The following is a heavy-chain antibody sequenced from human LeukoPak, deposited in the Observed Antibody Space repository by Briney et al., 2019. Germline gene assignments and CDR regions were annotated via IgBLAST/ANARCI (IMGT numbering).Heavy chain of an antibody. Sequence: SEALWLICSVAGGSISRGRYFWGWRRQPARGGVGLGGRIYTSGSTNYNPSLKSRVTISVDTSKNQFSLKLSSVTAADTAVYYCARGEYSSSRGYWFDPWGQGTLVTVSS. CDR2: IYTSGST. J-gene: IGHJ5*02. D-gene: IGHD6-13*01. CDR1: GGSISRGRYF. V-gene: IGHV4-61*02. CDR3: ARGEYSSSRGYWFDP.